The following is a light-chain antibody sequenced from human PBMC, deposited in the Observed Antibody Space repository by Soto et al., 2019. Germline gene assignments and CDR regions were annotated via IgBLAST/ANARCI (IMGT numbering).Light chain of an antibody. Sequence: EIVLTQSPGTLSLSPGERATLSCRASQSVSSSYLAWYQQKPGQAPRLLIYGASSRATGIPDRFSGSGSGTDFTLTISRLEPEDFALYYCQQYSSSPWTFGQGTKVEIK. CDR3: QQYSSSPWT. V-gene: IGKV3-20*01. CDR1: QSVSSSY. J-gene: IGKJ1*01. CDR2: GAS.